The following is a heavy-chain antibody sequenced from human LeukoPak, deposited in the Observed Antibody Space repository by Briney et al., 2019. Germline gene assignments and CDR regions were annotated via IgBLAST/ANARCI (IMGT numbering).Heavy chain of an antibody. CDR1: GFTFSSYS. D-gene: IGHD2-2*02. Sequence: GGSLRLSCAASGFTFSSYSMNWVRQAPGKGLEWVSYISSSSSTIYYADSVKGRFTISRDNAKNSLYLQMNSLKTEDTAVYYCTRGDPRYCSSTSCYMVDYWGQGTLVTVSS. CDR2: ISSSSSTI. J-gene: IGHJ4*02. V-gene: IGHV3-48*04. CDR3: TRGDPRYCSSTSCYMVDY.